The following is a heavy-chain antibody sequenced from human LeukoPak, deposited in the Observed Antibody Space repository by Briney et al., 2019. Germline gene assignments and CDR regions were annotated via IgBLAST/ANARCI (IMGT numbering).Heavy chain of an antibody. J-gene: IGHJ4*02. CDR1: GYTFTGYY. CDR2: IIPIFGTA. D-gene: IGHD3-22*01. V-gene: IGHV1-69*13. CDR3: ASSEYQLQQTTYYYDSSGYYPFDY. Sequence: SVKVSCKASGYTFTGYYMHWVRQAPGQGLEWMGGIIPIFGTANYAQKFQGRVTITADESTSTAYMELSSLRSEDTAVYYCASSEYQLQQTTYYYDSSGYYPFDYWGQGTLVTVSS.